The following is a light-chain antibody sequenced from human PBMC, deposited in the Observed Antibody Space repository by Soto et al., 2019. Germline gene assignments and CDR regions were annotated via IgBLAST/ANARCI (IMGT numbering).Light chain of an antibody. CDR1: SSDIGTYNL. V-gene: IGLV2-23*01. CDR2: EDN. J-gene: IGLJ2*01. Sequence: QSVLTQPASVSGSPGQSVTMSCTGTSSDIGTYNLVSWYQQHPGNAPTLIIYEDNKRPSGISNRFSGSKSATTASLTISGLQAADEADYYCCSYAGSGMWVFGGGTKLTVL. CDR3: CSYAGSGMWV.